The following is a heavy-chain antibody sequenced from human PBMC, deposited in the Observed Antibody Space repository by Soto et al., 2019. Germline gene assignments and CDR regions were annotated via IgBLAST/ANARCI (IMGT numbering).Heavy chain of an antibody. CDR1: GCTFDDYA. J-gene: IGHJ5*02. D-gene: IGHD3-22*01. CDR3: AKDADDKYYYDSSADNWFDP. Sequence: SLRLSCAASGCTFDDYAMHWVRQSPGKGLEWVSGISWNSGSIGYADSVKGRFTISRDNAKNSLYLQMNSLRAEDTALYYCAKDADDKYYYDSSADNWFDPLGQGTLVTVSS. CDR2: ISWNSGSI. V-gene: IGHV3-9*01.